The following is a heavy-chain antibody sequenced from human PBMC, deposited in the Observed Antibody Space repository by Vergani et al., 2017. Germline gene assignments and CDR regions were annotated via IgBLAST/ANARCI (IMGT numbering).Heavy chain of an antibody. V-gene: IGHV4-30-4*01. CDR1: GGSISSDNYY. CDR3: ARHSGGDSEYFQH. Sequence: QVQLQESGPGLVKPSQTLSLTCTVSGGSISSDNYYWSWIRQPPGKGLEWIGYIYYSGFTYYNPSLKSRVSISVDTSKNQFSLKLSSVTAADTAVYYCARHSGGDSEYFQHWGQGTLVTVSS. J-gene: IGHJ1*01. D-gene: IGHD1-26*01. CDR2: IYYSGFT.